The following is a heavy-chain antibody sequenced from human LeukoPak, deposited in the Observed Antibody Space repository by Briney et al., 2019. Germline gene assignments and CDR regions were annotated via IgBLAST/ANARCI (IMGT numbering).Heavy chain of an antibody. D-gene: IGHD6-13*01. CDR3: AKENWQQLETNYYYMDV. CDR1: GFTFSSYG. V-gene: IGHV3-30*02. CDR2: IRYDGSNK. Sequence: GGSLRLSCAAPGFTFSSYGMHWVRQAPGKGLEWVAFIRYDGSNKYYADSVKGRFTISRDNSKNTLYLQMNSLRAEDTAVYYCAKENWQQLETNYYYMDVWGKGTTVTVSS. J-gene: IGHJ6*03.